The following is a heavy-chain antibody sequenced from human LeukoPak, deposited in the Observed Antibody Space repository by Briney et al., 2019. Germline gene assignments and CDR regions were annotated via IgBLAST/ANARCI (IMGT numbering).Heavy chain of an antibody. V-gene: IGHV4-38-2*01. CDR3: ARRGYSGYEFFDY. J-gene: IGHJ4*02. CDR2: IYHSGST. D-gene: IGHD5-12*01. Sequence: PSETLSLTXAVSGYSISSGYYWGWIRQPPGKGLEWIGSIYHSGSTYYNPSLKSRVTISVDTSKNQFSLKLSSVTAADTAVYYCARRGYSGYEFFDYWGQGTLVTVSS. CDR1: GYSISSGYY.